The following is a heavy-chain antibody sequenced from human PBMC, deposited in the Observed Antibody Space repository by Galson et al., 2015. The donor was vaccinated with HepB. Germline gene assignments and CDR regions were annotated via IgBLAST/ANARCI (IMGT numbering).Heavy chain of an antibody. J-gene: IGHJ6*03. CDR2: ISYDGSNK. CDR1: GFTFSSYG. Sequence: SLRLSCAASGFTFSSYGMHWVRQAPGKGLEWVAVISYDGSNKYYADSVKGRFTISRDNSKNTLYLQMNSLRAEDTAVYYCAKDSCEGYCSSTYYMDVWGKGTTVTVSS. D-gene: IGHD2-2*01. CDR3: AKDSCEGYCSSTYYMDV. V-gene: IGHV3-30*18.